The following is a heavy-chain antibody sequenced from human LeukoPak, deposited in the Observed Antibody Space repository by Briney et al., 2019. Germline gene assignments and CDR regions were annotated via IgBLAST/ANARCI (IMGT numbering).Heavy chain of an antibody. CDR2: IYNTGST. CDR1: GYFVSSGYY. J-gene: IGHJ4*02. CDR3: GCRTTVTNALSFDY. V-gene: IGHV4-38-2*01. Sequence: PSETLSLTCGVSGYFVSSGYYWGSIRQPPGKGLEWIGNIYNTGSTYYNPSPKSPVTISVETSNNQFSLKLSSVTSADTGVYYCGCRTTVTNALSFDYWGQGSLVIVSS. D-gene: IGHD4-11*01.